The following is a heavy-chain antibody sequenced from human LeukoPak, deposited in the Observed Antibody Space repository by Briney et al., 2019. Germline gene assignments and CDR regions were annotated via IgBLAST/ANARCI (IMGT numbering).Heavy chain of an antibody. CDR3: AREGATADYDILTGQGRVQTIDY. CDR1: GFTFSSYS. CDR2: ISSSSSTI. Sequence: GGSLRLSCAASGFTFSSYSMNWVRQAPGKGLEWVSYISSSSSTIYYADSVKGRFTISRDNAKNSLYLQMNSLRAEDTAVYYCAREGATADYDILTGQGRVQTIDYWGQGTLVTVSS. D-gene: IGHD3-9*01. J-gene: IGHJ4*02. V-gene: IGHV3-48*04.